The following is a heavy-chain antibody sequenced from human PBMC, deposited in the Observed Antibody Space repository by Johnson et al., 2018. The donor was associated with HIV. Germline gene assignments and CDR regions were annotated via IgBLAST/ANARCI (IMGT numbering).Heavy chain of an antibody. J-gene: IGHJ3*02. CDR1: GFTFSDYD. CDR2: ISSSGSTI. CDR3: ARNGLIPAAKGVAFDI. Sequence: QVQLVESGGGVVRPGGSLRLSCAASGFTFSDYDMSWIRQAPGKGLEWVSYISSSGSTIYYADSVEGRFTISRDNAKNSLYLQMNSLRAEDTAVYYCARNGLIPAAKGVAFDIWGQGTTVTVSS. D-gene: IGHD2-2*01. V-gene: IGHV3-11*04.